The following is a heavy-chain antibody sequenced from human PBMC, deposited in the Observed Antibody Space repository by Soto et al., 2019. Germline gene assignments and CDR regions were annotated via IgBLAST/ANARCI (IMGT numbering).Heavy chain of an antibody. Sequence: PGGSLRLSCAASGFSFSSYGMHWVRQAPGKGLEWVAMISYDGTDEYYADSVKGRFTISRDNSKNTLYLQMNSLRAEDTAVYYCARQEGVDTAMVNAQWFDPWGQGTLVTVSS. CDR1: GFSFSSYG. V-gene: IGHV3-30*03. D-gene: IGHD5-18*01. CDR3: ARQEGVDTAMVNAQWFDP. CDR2: ISYDGTDE. J-gene: IGHJ5*02.